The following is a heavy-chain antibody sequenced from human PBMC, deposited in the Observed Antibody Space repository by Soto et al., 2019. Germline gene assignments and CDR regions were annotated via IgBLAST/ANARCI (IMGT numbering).Heavy chain of an antibody. Sequence: QVQLVQSGAEVKKPGASVKVSCKASGYTFSSNGITWVRQAPGQGFEWMGWINGDNGNTNYAQKFQGRVTMTTDTYTSTAYMELRSLRSDDTAVYYCARDLGYGDYGTDFWGQGTLVNVSS. V-gene: IGHV1-18*04. CDR3: ARDLGYGDYGTDF. CDR1: GYTFSSNG. J-gene: IGHJ4*02. CDR2: INGDNGNT. D-gene: IGHD4-17*01.